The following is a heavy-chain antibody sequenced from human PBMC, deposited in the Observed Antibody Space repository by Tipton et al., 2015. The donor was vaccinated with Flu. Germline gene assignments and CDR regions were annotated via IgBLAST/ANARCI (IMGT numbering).Heavy chain of an antibody. CDR2: IYASGST. V-gene: IGHV4-4*07. CDR3: ASTSNYGRRIEPNFDY. D-gene: IGHD3-16*01. Sequence: TLSLTCTVSGASISGHYWNWIRQPAGKGLEWIGRIYASGSTTYNPSLKSRVTMSLDTSKNQFSLKLRSLTAADTAVYYCASTSNYGRRIEPNFDYWGQGTLVTVSS. CDR1: GASISGHY. J-gene: IGHJ4*02.